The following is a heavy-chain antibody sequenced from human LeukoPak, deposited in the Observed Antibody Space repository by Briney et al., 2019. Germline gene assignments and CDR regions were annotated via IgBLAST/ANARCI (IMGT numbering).Heavy chain of an antibody. CDR2: IWYDGSNK. CDR3: ARADHGWYTFDY. V-gene: IGHV3-33*01. D-gene: IGHD6-19*01. Sequence: GGSLRLSCAASGFTFSNYAMHWVRQAPGKGLEWVAVIWYDGSNKYYADSVKGRFTISRDNSKNTLFLQMNSLRAEDTAVCYCARADHGWYTFDYWGQGTLVTVPS. J-gene: IGHJ4*02. CDR1: GFTFSNYA.